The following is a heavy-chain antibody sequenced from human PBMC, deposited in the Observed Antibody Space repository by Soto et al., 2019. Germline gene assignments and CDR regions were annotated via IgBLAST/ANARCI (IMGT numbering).Heavy chain of an antibody. V-gene: IGHV3-7*03. CDR1: GFIFSSYW. CDR3: ASTRYCTSTSCYTFDY. D-gene: IGHD2-2*02. Sequence: GSLRLSCAASGFIFSSYWMSWVRQAPGKSLEWVANIKQDGSEKYYVDSVKGRFTISRDNAKNSLYLQMNSLRAEDTAVYYCASTRYCTSTSCYTFDYWGQGTLVTVSS. CDR2: IKQDGSEK. J-gene: IGHJ4*02.